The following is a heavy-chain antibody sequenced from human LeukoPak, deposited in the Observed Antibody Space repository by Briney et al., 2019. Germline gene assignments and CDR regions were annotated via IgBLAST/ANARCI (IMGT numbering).Heavy chain of an antibody. CDR3: ARDCGGDCYSAEDAFDI. Sequence: GESLKISCKGSGYSFTNYWIGWVRQMPGKGLEWMGIIYPGDSDTRYSPSFQGQVTISVDKSISTAYLQWSSLKASDTAMYYCARDCGGDCYSAEDAFDIWGQGTMVTVSS. D-gene: IGHD2-21*02. V-gene: IGHV5-51*01. CDR2: IYPGDSDT. J-gene: IGHJ3*02. CDR1: GYSFTNYW.